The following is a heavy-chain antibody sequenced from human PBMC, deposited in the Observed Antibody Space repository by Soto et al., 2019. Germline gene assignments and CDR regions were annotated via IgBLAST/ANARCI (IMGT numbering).Heavy chain of an antibody. CDR1: GFTFSSYA. CDR3: AKWPQAVAAGNFDY. D-gene: IGHD6-19*01. CDR2: ISGSGGST. J-gene: IGHJ4*02. V-gene: IGHV3-23*01. Sequence: EVQLLESGGGLVQPGGSLRLSCAASGFTFSSYAMSWVRQAPGKGLEWVSGISGSGGSTYYADSVKGRFTISRDNSKNTLYLQLNSLRTDDTAVYYCAKWPQAVAAGNFDYWGKGTLVTVSS.